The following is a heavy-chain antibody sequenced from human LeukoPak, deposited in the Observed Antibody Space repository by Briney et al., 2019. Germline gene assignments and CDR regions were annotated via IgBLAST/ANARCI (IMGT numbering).Heavy chain of an antibody. Sequence: GGSLRLSCAASGFTFSSYSMNWVRQAPGKGLEWVSSISSSSSCIYYADSVKGRFTISRDNAKNSLYLQMNSLRAEDTAVYYCAREAVVVAATVWFDPWGQGTLVTVSS. J-gene: IGHJ5*02. CDR1: GFTFSSYS. CDR2: ISSSSSCI. D-gene: IGHD2-15*01. V-gene: IGHV3-21*01. CDR3: AREAVVVAATVWFDP.